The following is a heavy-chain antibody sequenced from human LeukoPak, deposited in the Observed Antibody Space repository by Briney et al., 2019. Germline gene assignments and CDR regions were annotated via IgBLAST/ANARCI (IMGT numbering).Heavy chain of an antibody. D-gene: IGHD2-15*01. Sequence: ASVKVSCKASGYTVTGYYMHWVRQAPGQGLEWMGWIKPNSGGTNYAQKFQGRVTMTRDTSISTAYMELSRLRSDDTAVYYCARDRLHYYYYYGMDVWGQGTTVTVSS. CDR1: GYTVTGYY. V-gene: IGHV1-2*02. J-gene: IGHJ6*02. CDR2: IKPNSGGT. CDR3: ARDRLHYYYYYGMDV.